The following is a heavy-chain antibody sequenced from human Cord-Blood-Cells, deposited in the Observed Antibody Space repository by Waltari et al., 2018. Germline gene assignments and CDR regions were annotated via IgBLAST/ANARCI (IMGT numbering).Heavy chain of an antibody. J-gene: IGHJ4*02. CDR3: AGGRITMVRGVIISFDY. V-gene: IGHV1-69*01. CDR1: GGTFSSYA. D-gene: IGHD3-10*01. Sequence: QVQLVQSGAEVKKPGSSVKVSCKASGGTFSSYAISWVRQDPGQGLEWMGGTIPIFGTANYAQKFQGRVTITADESTSTAYMELSSLRCEDTAVYYCAGGRITMVRGVIISFDYWGQGTLVTVSS. CDR2: TIPIFGTA.